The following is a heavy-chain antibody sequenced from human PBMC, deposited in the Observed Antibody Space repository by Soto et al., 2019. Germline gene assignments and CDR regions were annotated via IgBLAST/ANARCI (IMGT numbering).Heavy chain of an antibody. D-gene: IGHD6-19*01. CDR1: GGSISSSSYY. CDR3: ARGRAVAGKRETEFDY. V-gene: IGHV4-39*01. CDR2: IYYSGST. Sequence: QLQLQESGPGLVKPSETLSLTCTVSGGSISSSSYYWGWIRQPPGKGLEWIGSIYYSGSTYYNPSLKSRVTISVDTSKNQFSLKLSSVTAADTAVYYCARGRAVAGKRETEFDYWGQGTLVTVSS. J-gene: IGHJ4*02.